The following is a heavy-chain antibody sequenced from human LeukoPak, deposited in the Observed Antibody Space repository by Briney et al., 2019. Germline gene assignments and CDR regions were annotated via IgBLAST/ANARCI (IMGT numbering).Heavy chain of an antibody. D-gene: IGHD4-17*01. V-gene: IGHV4-34*01. J-gene: IGHJ4*02. CDR3: ARMTTGHDY. CDR1: GTSFRSYY. CDR2: VNHSGYT. Sequence: SETLSLTCGVSGTSFRSYYWSWIRQTPGKGLEWIGQVNHSGYTNMNPSLKRRITISVDTSKNQFLLMLTSMTAEATAVYFCARMTTGHDYWGQGALVTVSS.